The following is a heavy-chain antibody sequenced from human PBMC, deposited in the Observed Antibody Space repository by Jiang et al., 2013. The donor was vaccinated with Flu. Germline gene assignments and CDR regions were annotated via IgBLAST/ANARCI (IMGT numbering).Heavy chain of an antibody. CDR2: IYYSGST. V-gene: IGHV4-61*01. Sequence: TCTVSGGSVSSGSYYWSWIRQPPGKGLEWIGYIYYSGSTNYNPSLKSRVTISVDTSKNQFSLKLSSVTAADTAVYYCARGSYDSSGYLRGYYYGMDVWGQGTTVTVSS. CDR1: GGSVSSGSYY. J-gene: IGHJ6*02. CDR3: ARGSYDSSGYLRGYYYGMDV. D-gene: IGHD3-22*01.